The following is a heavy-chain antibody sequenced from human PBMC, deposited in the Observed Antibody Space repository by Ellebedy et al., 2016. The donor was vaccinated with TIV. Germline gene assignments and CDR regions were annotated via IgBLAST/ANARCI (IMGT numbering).Heavy chain of an antibody. V-gene: IGHV4-59*01. J-gene: IGHJ4*02. D-gene: IGHD2-2*01. Sequence: MPSETLSLTCTVSGGSIRNYYWTWIRQPPGKGPERNGHMYYSGSSNYNPSLRSRVTMSIDTSKNQFSLKMSSVTAADTAVYYCAASESADSDYWGPGTLVTVSS. CDR1: GGSIRNYY. CDR3: AASESADSDY. CDR2: MYYSGSS.